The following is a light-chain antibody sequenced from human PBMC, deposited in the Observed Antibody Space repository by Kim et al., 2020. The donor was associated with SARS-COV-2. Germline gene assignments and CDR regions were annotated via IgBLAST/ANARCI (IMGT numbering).Light chain of an antibody. CDR1: SLRSYY. CDR2: GKN. J-gene: IGLJ2*01. V-gene: IGLV3-19*01. CDR3: SSRDSNGYVL. Sequence: SSELTQDPAVSVALGQTVRITCQGDSLRSYYASWYQQKPGQAPIVVISGKNNRPSGIPVRFSGSSSGNTASLTITGAQAEDEADYCCSSRDSNGYVLFGGGTKLTVL.